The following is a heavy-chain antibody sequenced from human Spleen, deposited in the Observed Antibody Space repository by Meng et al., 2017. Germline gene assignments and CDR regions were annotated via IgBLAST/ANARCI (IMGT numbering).Heavy chain of an antibody. J-gene: IGHJ4*02. CDR3: ARGPTTMAHDFDY. V-gene: IGHV4-34*01. CDR2: INHSGST. D-gene: IGHD4-11*01. CDR1: GGSFSDYY. Sequence: HGLLQTGGARLLKPSVTLSLTRVVSGGSFSDYYWGWIRQPPGKGLEWIGKINHSGSTNYNPSLESRATISVDTSQNNLSLKLSSVTAADSAVYYCARGPTTMAHDFDYWGQGTLVTVSS.